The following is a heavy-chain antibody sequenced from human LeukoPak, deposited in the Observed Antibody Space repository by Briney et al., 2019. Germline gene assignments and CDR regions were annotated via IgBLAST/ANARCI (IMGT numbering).Heavy chain of an antibody. CDR1: GFTFSSYH. D-gene: IGHD4-23*01. Sequence: GGSLRLSCVGSGFTFSSYHMNWVRQAPGKGLEWVSYISSSSSTIYYADSVKGRFTISRDNAKNTLYLQMNSLRVEDTAVYYCARGRPHGNDYWGQGTLVTVSS. CDR2: ISSSSSTI. V-gene: IGHV3-48*04. J-gene: IGHJ4*02. CDR3: ARGRPHGNDY.